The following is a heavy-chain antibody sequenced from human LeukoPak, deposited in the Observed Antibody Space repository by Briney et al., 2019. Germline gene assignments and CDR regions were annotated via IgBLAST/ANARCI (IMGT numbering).Heavy chain of an antibody. CDR3: ATGALDGYFDY. J-gene: IGHJ4*02. Sequence: SVKVSCKASGGTFSSYAISWVRQAPGQGLEWMGRIIPILGIANYAQKFQGRVTITADKSTSTAYMELSSLRSEDTAVYYCATGALDGYFDYWGQGTLVTVSS. CDR2: IIPILGIA. V-gene: IGHV1-69*04. CDR1: GGTFSSYA. D-gene: IGHD5-24*01.